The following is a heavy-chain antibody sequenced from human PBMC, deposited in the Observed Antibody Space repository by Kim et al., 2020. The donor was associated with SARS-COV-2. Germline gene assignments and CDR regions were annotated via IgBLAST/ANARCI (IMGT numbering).Heavy chain of an antibody. CDR3: AKDFVTMVRGVPEGLDP. CDR2: ISDDGSNK. Sequence: GGSLRLSCAASGFTFSSYGMHWVRQAPGKGLEWVAVISDDGSNKYYADSVKGRFTISRDNSKNTLYLQMNSLRAEDTAVYYCAKDFVTMVRGVPEGLDPWGQGTLVTVSS. V-gene: IGHV3-30*18. J-gene: IGHJ5*02. CDR1: GFTFSSYG. D-gene: IGHD3-10*01.